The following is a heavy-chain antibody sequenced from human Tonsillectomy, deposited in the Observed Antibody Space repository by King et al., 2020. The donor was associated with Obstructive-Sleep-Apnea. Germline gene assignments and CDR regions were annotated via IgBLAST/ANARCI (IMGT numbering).Heavy chain of an antibody. CDR2: IYFSGST. V-gene: IGHV4-39*07. D-gene: IGHD6-13*01. J-gene: IGHJ4*02. Sequence: QLQESGPGLVKPSETLSLTCTVSGGSISSSSYYWGWIRQPPGKGLEWIGSIYFSGSTYYNPSLKSRVTISVDTSKNQFSLKLCSVTAADTAVYYCARIAAAVDYWGQGTLVTVSS. CDR3: ARIAAAVDY. CDR1: GGSISSSSYY.